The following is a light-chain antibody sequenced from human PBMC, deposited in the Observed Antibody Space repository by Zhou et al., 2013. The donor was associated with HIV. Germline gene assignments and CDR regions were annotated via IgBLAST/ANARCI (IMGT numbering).Light chain of an antibody. J-gene: IGKJ2*03. V-gene: IGKV3-20*01. CDR2: DVS. CDR3: QQYGDSPSS. Sequence: EIVMTQSPATLSGSPGERATLSCRASQTVSSSHLAWYAQKPGQAPRLIIYDVSSRPTGIPDRFSGSGSGTDFTLTISRLEPEDFAVYYCQQYGDSPSSFGLGTKLEI. CDR1: QTVSSSH.